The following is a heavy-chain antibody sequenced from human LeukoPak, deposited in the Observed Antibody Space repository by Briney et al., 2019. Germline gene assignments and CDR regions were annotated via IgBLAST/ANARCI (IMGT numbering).Heavy chain of an antibody. V-gene: IGHV4-61*01. CDR2: VYYSGST. CDR3: AREVIVGATGYYYYGMDV. Sequence: SETLSLTCTVSSGSVSSGSYFWTWIRQPPGKGLEWIGYVYYSGSTNYNPSLKSRVTISVDTSKNQFSLKVSSVTAADTAVYYCAREVIVGATGYYYYGMDVWGQGTTVTVSS. J-gene: IGHJ6*02. CDR1: SGSVSSGSYF. D-gene: IGHD1-26*01.